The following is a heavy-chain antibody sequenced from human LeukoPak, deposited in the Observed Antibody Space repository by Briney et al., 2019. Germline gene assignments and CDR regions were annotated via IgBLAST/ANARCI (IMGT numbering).Heavy chain of an antibody. V-gene: IGHV4-59*01. D-gene: IGHD5-18*01. Sequence: PSETLSLTCTVSDGSISSYYWSWIRQPPGKGLEWIGYIYYSGSTNYNPSLKSRVTISVDTSKNQFSLKLSSVTAADTAVYYCARGRGDTAMVTVFDYWGQGTLVTVSS. CDR2: IYYSGST. CDR1: DGSISSYY. J-gene: IGHJ4*02. CDR3: ARGRGDTAMVTVFDY.